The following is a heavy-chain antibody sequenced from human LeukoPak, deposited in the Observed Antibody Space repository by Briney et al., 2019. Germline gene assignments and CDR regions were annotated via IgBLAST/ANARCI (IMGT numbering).Heavy chain of an antibody. CDR1: GYTFTSYY. V-gene: IGHV1-46*01. Sequence: GASVKVSCKASGYTFTSYYMHWVRQAPGQGLEWMGITNPSGGSTSYAQKFQGRVTMTRDMSTSTVYMELSSLRPEDTAVYYCARCDGLYFNWFDPWGQGTLVTVSS. CDR3: ARCDGLYFNWFDP. D-gene: IGHD3-10*01. J-gene: IGHJ5*02. CDR2: TNPSGGST.